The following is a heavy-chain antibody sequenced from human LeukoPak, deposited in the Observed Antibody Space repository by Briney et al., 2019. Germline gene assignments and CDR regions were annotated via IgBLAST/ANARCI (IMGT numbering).Heavy chain of an antibody. J-gene: IGHJ4*02. D-gene: IGHD2-2*01. Sequence: GGSLRLSCAASGFTFSSYGIHWVRQAPGKGLEWVANIKQDGSEKYYVESVKGRFTISRDNAKNSLYLQMSSLRAEDTAVYYCATSRTFDYWGQGTLVTVSS. CDR1: GFTFSSYG. V-gene: IGHV3-7*01. CDR3: ATSRTFDY. CDR2: IKQDGSEK.